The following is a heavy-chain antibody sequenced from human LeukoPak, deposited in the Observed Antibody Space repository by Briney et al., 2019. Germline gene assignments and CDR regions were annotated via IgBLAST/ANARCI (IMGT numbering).Heavy chain of an antibody. CDR3: AVDTGKI. CDR2: INPNSGAT. V-gene: IGHV1-2*02. J-gene: IGHJ4*02. D-gene: IGHD5-18*01. Sequence: GASVKVSCKASGYTFTGYYMHWVRQAPGQGLEWMGWINPNSGATNYAQKLQGRVTMTTDTSTSTAYMELRSLRSDDTAVYYCAVDTGKIWGQGTLVTVSS. CDR1: GYTFTGYY.